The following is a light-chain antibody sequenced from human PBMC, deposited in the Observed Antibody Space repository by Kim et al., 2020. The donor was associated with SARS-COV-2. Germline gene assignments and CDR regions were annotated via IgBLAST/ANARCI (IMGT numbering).Light chain of an antibody. CDR2: SIG. Sequence: GGTVTRACAASAGAVDGSYDPNWFEQKPGQTPGALIYSIGNKRSGTPARFSGSLLGGKAALTLSDVQPEDEAEYYCLLYHGDAQLVFGGGTRLTVL. V-gene: IGLV7-43*01. CDR1: AGAVDGSYD. CDR3: LLYHGDAQLV. J-gene: IGLJ3*02.